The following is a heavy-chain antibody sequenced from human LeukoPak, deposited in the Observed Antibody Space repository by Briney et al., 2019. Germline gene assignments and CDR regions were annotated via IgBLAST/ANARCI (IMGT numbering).Heavy chain of an antibody. J-gene: IGHJ5*02. CDR3: ARDLGVRGDGWFDP. Sequence: ASVKVSCKASGYTFTSYFMHWVRQAPGQGLEWMGIINPRVGSTNYAQEFHGRLTMTRDTPTSTVYMELSSLRSEDTAVYYCARDLGVRGDGWFDPWGQGTLVTVSS. D-gene: IGHD3-10*01. V-gene: IGHV1-46*01. CDR1: GYTFTSYF. CDR2: INPRVGST.